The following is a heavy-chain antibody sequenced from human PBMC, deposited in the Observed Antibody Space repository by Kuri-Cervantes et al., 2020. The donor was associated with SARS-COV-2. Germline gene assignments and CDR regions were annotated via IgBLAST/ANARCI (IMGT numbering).Heavy chain of an antibody. D-gene: IGHD3-3*01. CDR1: GGSIRSYY. CDR3: ARHIPYYDFWSGYYDAFDI. V-gene: IGHV4-59*08. J-gene: IGHJ3*02. Sequence: SETLSLTCTVSGGSIRSYYWSWIRQPPGKGLEWIGYIYYSGSTNYNPSLKSRVTISVDTSKNQFSLKLSSVTAADTAVYYCARHIPYYDFWSGYYDAFDIWGQGTIVTVSS. CDR2: IYYSGST.